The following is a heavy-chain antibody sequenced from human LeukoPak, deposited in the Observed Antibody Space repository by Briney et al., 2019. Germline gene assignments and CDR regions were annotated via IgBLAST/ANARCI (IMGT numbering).Heavy chain of an antibody. CDR2: IRWSGTTT. D-gene: IGHD3-16*01. Sequence: GRSLRLSCVVSGFRFDDYGMHWVRQAPGKGLEWVSGIRWSGTTTGYADSVKGRFTISRDSAKNSLYLQMDSLRVEDTALYYCAKDESTGGFAPGYFYGMGVWGQGTTVTVSS. V-gene: IGHV3-9*01. J-gene: IGHJ6*02. CDR1: GFRFDDYG. CDR3: AKDESTGGFAPGYFYGMGV.